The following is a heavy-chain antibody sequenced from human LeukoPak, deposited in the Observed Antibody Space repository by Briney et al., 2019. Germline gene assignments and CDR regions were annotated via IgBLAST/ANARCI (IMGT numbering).Heavy chain of an antibody. D-gene: IGHD6-19*01. CDR3: ARGGIAVARGWFDP. J-gene: IGHJ5*02. CDR1: GFTFSSYS. Sequence: GGSLRLSWAASGFTFSSYSMNWVRQAPGKGLEWVSSISSSSSYIYYADSVKGRFTISRDNAKNSLYLQMNSLRAEDTAVYYCARGGIAVARGWFDPWGQGTLVTVSS. V-gene: IGHV3-21*01. CDR2: ISSSSSYI.